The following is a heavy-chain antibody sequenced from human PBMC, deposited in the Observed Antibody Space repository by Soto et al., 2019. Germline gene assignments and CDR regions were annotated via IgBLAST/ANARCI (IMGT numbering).Heavy chain of an antibody. Sequence: QVHLVQSGGEVKKPGASVKVSCEASGYTFTTYGISWVRQAPGQGLEWVGWISASNGHTNYAQNLQGRVTMTTDTSTGTAYMELRSLSTDDTAVYYWARDYDYIGGSYRPLDFWGQGTLVTVSS. CDR3: ARDYDYIGGSYRPLDF. J-gene: IGHJ4*02. V-gene: IGHV1-18*01. CDR1: GYTFTTYG. CDR2: ISASNGHT. D-gene: IGHD3-16*02.